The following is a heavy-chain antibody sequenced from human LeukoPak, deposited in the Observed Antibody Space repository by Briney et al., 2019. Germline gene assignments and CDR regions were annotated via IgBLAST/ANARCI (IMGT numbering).Heavy chain of an antibody. J-gene: IGHJ4*02. CDR3: ARDNYDSSGPYYFDY. D-gene: IGHD3-22*01. CDR1: GFTFSSYA. V-gene: IGHV3-23*01. CDR2: ISGSGGST. Sequence: GGSLRLSCAASGFTFSSYAMSWVRQTPGKGLEWVSAISGSGGSTYYADSVKGRFTISRDNSKNTLYLQMNSLRAEDTAVYYCARDNYDSSGPYYFDYWGQGTLVTVSS.